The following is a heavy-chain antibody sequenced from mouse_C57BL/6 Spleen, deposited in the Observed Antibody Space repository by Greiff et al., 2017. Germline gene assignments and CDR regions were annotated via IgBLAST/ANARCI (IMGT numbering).Heavy chain of an antibody. CDR2: ISHGGGST. CDR3: AVHSTTPVAGAMDY. D-gene: IGHD1-1*01. CDR1: GYTFTDYY. V-gene: IGHV5-12*01. Sequence: DVLLVESGGGLVQPGGSLKLSCAASGYTFTDYYMYWVRQTPEKRLEWVAYISHGGGSTYYPDTLKGRFTLARDNATNTPYLQISRLTSEDTAMYYCAVHSTTPVAGAMDYWGQGTSVTVSS. J-gene: IGHJ4*01.